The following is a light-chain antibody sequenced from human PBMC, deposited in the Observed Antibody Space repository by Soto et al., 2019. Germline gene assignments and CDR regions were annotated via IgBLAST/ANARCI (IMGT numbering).Light chain of an antibody. CDR1: QSISTW. CDR3: QQYNTYPLT. Sequence: DIQMTQSPSTLSASVGDRVTITCRASQSISTWLAWYQQKPGKAPKLLIYKASSLESGVPSRFSGSGSGTEFTPTISNLQPDDFATYYCQQYNTYPLTFGGGTTVEIK. CDR2: KAS. J-gene: IGKJ4*01. V-gene: IGKV1-5*03.